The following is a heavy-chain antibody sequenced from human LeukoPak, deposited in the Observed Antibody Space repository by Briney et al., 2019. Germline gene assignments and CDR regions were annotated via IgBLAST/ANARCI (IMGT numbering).Heavy chain of an antibody. V-gene: IGHV3-11*01. D-gene: IGHD4/OR15-4a*01. Sequence: SLRRSGAASAFTFSDYYMIWNRQAPGNGLKGGSYIIISGSTLYYADSVKGRFTISRDNAKNSLYLQMNRLRAEDTAVYYCARGADYAELNSIDYWGQGTLVTVSS. J-gene: IGHJ4*02. CDR3: ARGADYAELNSIDY. CDR1: AFTFSDYY. CDR2: IIISGSTL.